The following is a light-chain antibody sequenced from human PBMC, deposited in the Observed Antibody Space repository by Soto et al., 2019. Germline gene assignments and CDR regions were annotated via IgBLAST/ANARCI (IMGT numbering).Light chain of an antibody. J-gene: IGLJ2*01. CDR2: EGS. CDR1: SSDVGSYNL. V-gene: IGLV2-23*03. CDR3: CSYAGSSTFDVV. Sequence: QSALTQPASVSGSPGQSITISCTGTSSDVGSYNLVSWYQQHPGKAPKLMIYEGSNGPSGVSNRFSGSKSGNTASLTISGLQAEDEADYYCCSYAGSSTFDVVFGGGTKLTVL.